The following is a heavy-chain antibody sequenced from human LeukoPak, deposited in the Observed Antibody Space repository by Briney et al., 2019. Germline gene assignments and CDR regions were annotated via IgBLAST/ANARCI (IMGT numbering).Heavy chain of an antibody. D-gene: IGHD6-19*01. J-gene: IGHJ3*02. CDR2: INPSGGST. V-gene: IGHV1-46*01. CDR3: ARAVVGQWLPRVGAFDI. Sequence: ASVKVSCTASGYTFTSYYMHWVRQAPGQGLEWMGIINPSGGSTSYAQKFQGRVTVTRDTSTSTVYMELSSLRSEDTAVYYCARAVVGQWLPRVGAFDIWGQGTMVTVSS. CDR1: GYTFTSYY.